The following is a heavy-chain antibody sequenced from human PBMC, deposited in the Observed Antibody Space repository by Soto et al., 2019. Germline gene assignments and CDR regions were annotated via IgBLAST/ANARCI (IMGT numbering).Heavy chain of an antibody. Sequence: GGSLRLSCAASGFTFSSYAMSWVRQAPGKGLEWVSAISGSGGSTYYADSVKGWFTISRDNSKNTLYLQMNSLRAEDTAVYYCAKKSPLYSNYDHYYYYYGMDVWGQGTTVTVSS. V-gene: IGHV3-23*01. J-gene: IGHJ6*02. CDR2: ISGSGGST. CDR1: GFTFSSYA. D-gene: IGHD4-4*01. CDR3: AKKSPLYSNYDHYYYYYGMDV.